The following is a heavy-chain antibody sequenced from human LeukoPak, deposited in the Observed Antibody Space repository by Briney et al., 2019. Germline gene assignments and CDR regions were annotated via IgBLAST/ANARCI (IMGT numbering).Heavy chain of an antibody. CDR1: GGTFSSYA. V-gene: IGHV1-69*05. CDR2: IIPIFSTA. D-gene: IGHD1-1*01. CDR3: ARSSELSWNDVHYYMDV. J-gene: IGHJ6*03. Sequence: ASVKVSCKASGGTFSSYAISWVRQAPGQGLEWMGRIIPIFSTANYAQKFQGRVTITTYEATSKAYMELSSLRSEDTAMYDCARSSELSWNDVHYYMDVWGKGTTVTVSS.